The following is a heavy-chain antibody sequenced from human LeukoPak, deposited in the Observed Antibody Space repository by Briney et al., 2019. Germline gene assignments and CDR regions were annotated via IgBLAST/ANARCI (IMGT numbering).Heavy chain of an antibody. CDR2: IYPGDSDT. CDR3: ASFGPSKQWLVNFDY. V-gene: IGHV5-51*01. Sequence: GESLKISCKGSGYSFTSYWIGWVRQMPGKGLEWMGIIYPGDSDTRYSPSFQGQVTISADKSISTAYLQWSSLKASDTAMYYCASFGPSKQWLVNFDYWGQGTLVTVSS. J-gene: IGHJ4*02. CDR1: GYSFTSYW. D-gene: IGHD6-19*01.